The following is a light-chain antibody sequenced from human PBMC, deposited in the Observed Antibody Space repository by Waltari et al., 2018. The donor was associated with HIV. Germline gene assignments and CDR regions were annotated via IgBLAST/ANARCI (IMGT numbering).Light chain of an antibody. CDR3: SSYTSSRTLL. V-gene: IGLV2-14*03. Sequence: QSALTQPASMSGSPGQSITISCPGTSSDIGGYGYVSWYQPNPGKVPKLFLYGVTERPSGISSRFSGSKSGATASLTISGLQTEDEADYYCSSYTSSRTLLFGGGTKVTVL. CDR2: GVT. J-gene: IGLJ2*01. CDR1: SSDIGGYGY.